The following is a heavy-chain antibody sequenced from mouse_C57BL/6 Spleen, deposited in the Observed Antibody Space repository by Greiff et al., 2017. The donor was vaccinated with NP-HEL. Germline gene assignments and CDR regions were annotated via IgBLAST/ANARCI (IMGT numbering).Heavy chain of an antibody. CDR3: ARDKSPRYFDV. V-gene: IGHV5-16*01. CDR1: GFTFSDYY. CDR2: INYDGSST. J-gene: IGHJ1*03. Sequence: EVQRVESEGGLVQPGSSMKLSCTASGFTFSDYYMAWVRQVPEKGLEWVANINYDGSSTYYLDSLKSRFIISRDNAKNILYLQMSSLKSEDTATYYCARDKSPRYFDVWAQGPRSPSPQ.